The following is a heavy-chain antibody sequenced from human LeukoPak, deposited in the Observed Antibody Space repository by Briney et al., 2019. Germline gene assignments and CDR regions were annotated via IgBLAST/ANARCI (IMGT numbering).Heavy chain of an antibody. J-gene: IGHJ3*02. V-gene: IGHV4-4*08. CDR3: ARDSGYRGAFDI. Sequence: PSETLSLTCTVSGGSVSGYYWSWIRQPPGMGLEWIGYIYSSGSTDYNPSLKSRVTISVDTSKNQFSLKLTSVTAADTAVYYCARDSGYRGAFDIWGQGTMVTVSS. D-gene: IGHD3-22*01. CDR1: GGSVSGYY. CDR2: IYSSGST.